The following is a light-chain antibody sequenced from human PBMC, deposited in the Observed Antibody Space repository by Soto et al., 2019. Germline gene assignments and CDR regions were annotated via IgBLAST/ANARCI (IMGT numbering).Light chain of an antibody. V-gene: IGKV3-15*01. Sequence: EIVMTQSPATLSVSPGERATLSCRASQSVSSNLAWYQQKPGQAPRLLIYGASTRATGIPARFSGSGSGTEFTLTISSLQSEDFAVYYCQQYNNWPLWTFRQGTKVEIK. J-gene: IGKJ1*01. CDR3: QQYNNWPLWT. CDR2: GAS. CDR1: QSVSSN.